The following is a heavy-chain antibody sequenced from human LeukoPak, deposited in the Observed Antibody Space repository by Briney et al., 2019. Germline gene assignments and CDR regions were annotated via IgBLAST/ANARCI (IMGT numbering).Heavy chain of an antibody. J-gene: IGHJ4*02. V-gene: IGHV1-2*02. Sequence: ASVKVSCKASGYTFTGFYIHWVRQAPGQGLEWMGWINPNSGDTNYAQKFQGGVSMTTDTSINTAYMDLNRLRSDDLAIYYCARGPYDYWGQGTLVTVSS. CDR2: INPNSGDT. CDR1: GYTFTGFY. CDR3: ARGPYDY.